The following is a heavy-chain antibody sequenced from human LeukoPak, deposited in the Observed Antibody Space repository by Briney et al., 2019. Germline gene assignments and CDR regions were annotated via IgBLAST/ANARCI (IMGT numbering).Heavy chain of an antibody. D-gene: IGHD6-13*01. J-gene: IGHJ4*02. CDR1: GYTFTSYG. CDR2: ISAYNGNT. CDR3: ARNPYSSSWYVSPDY. Sequence: ASVKVSSKASGYTFTSYGISWVRQAPGQGLEWMGWISAYNGNTNYAQKLQGRVTMTTDTSTSTAYMELRSLRSDDTAVYYCARNPYSSSWYVSPDYWGQGTLVTVSS. V-gene: IGHV1-18*04.